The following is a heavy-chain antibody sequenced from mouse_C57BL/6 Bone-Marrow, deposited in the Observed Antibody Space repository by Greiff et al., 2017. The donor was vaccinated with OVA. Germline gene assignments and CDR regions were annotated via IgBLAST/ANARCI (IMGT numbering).Heavy chain of an antibody. CDR2: IDPENGDT. D-gene: IGHD1-1*02. Sequence: LVESGAELVRPGASVKLSCTASGFNIKDDYMHWVKQRPEQGLEWIGWIDPENGDTEYASKFQGKATITADTSSNTAYLQLSSLTSEDTAVYYCTTDGGYYFDYWGQGTTLTVSS. CDR3: TTDGGYYFDY. J-gene: IGHJ2*01. V-gene: IGHV14-4*01. CDR1: GFNIKDDY.